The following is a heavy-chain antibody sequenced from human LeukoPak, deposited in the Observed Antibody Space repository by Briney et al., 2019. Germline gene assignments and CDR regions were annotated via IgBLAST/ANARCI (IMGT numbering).Heavy chain of an antibody. Sequence: ASVKVSCKASGYTFTSYGISWVRQAPGQGLEWMGWISAYNGNTNYAQNFQGRVTMTTDTSTSTAYMELRSLRSDDTAVYYCARGTYSESPQGDFDYWGQGTLVTVSS. CDR2: ISAYNGNT. D-gene: IGHD1-26*01. CDR3: ARGTYSESPQGDFDY. J-gene: IGHJ4*02. CDR1: GYTFTSYG. V-gene: IGHV1-18*01.